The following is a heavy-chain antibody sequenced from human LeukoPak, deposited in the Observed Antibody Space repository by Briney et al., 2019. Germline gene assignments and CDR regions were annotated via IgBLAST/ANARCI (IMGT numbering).Heavy chain of an antibody. D-gene: IGHD6-13*01. CDR1: GFTFSRYT. CDR2: ISSSSSYI. CDR3: ARAASSWSLIDY. J-gene: IGHJ4*02. V-gene: IGHV3-21*04. Sequence: GGSLRLSCAPSGFTFSRYTMNWVRQAPGKGLEWVSSISSSSSYIYQADSVKGRFTISRDNAKNSLYLQMNSLRSEDMAVYYCARAASSWSLIDYWGQGTLVTVSS.